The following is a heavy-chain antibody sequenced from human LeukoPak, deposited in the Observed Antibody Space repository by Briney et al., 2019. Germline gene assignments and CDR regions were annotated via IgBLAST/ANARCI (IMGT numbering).Heavy chain of an antibody. CDR3: ARSYHYGSSGTYYYYMDV. CDR1: GSTFTSYG. D-gene: IGHD3-22*01. J-gene: IGHJ6*03. V-gene: IGHV1-18*01. Sequence: ASVNLSCKASGSTFTSYGISWVRHGPGQGLEWMGWSSAYNGNTIYAQTLQGRVTMTTDTSKSRAYMELRCMRSDDTAVYYCARSYHYGSSGTYYYYMDVWGKGTTVTVSS. CDR2: SSAYNGNT.